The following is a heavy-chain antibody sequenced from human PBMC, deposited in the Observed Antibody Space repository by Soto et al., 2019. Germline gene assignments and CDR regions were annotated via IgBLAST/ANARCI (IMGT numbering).Heavy chain of an antibody. CDR2: INSDRTST. J-gene: IGHJ5*02. V-gene: IGHV3-74*01. D-gene: IGHD3-16*01. CDR1: GFTFSSYW. Sequence: EVQLVESGGDLVQPGGSLRLPCAASGFTFSSYWMHWVRQAPGKGLVWVSRINSDRTSTTYADSVKGRFTMSRDNAKNTLYLQMSSLRAEDTAVYYCAREGSGGSFDLWGQGTLVIVSS. CDR3: AREGSGGSFDL.